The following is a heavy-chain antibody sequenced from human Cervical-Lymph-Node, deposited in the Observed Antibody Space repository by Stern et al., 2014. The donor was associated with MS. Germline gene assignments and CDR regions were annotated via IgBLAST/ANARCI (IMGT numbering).Heavy chain of an antibody. CDR2: IHPSGGST. V-gene: IGHV1-46*03. Sequence: VQLVQSGAAVKKPGASVKVSCKASGYTFTSYYMHWVRQAPGQGLEWKGIIHPSGGSTSYAQQLQGIVTMTRATSPRRVNIELSCLRSEDTAVYYCASLVDDYGDYVDYWGQGTLVTVSS. D-gene: IGHD4-17*01. CDR1: GYTFTSYY. J-gene: IGHJ4*02. CDR3: ASLVDDYGDYVDY.